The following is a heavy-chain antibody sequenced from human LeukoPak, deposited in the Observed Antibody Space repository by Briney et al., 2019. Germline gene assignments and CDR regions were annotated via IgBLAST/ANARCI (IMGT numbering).Heavy chain of an antibody. Sequence: SETLSLTCTVSGGSISSGDYYWSWIRQPPGKGLEWIGYIYYSGSTNYNPSLKSRVTISVDTSKNQFSLKLSSVTAADTAVYYCARGPRMVAMNGYAFDIWGPGTTVIVSS. D-gene: IGHD2-2*01. V-gene: IGHV4-30-4*01. CDR3: ARGPRMVAMNGYAFDI. J-gene: IGHJ3*02. CDR1: GGSISSGDYY. CDR2: IYYSGST.